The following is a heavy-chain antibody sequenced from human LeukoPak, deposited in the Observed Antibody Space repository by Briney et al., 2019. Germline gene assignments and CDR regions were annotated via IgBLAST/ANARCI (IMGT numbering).Heavy chain of an antibody. CDR1: GGSIRSYY. Sequence: SETLSLTCTVSGGSIRSYYWSWVRQPPGKGLEWIGDITYSGSTNYNPSLKSRVTVSIDTSKNQFSLKLSCVTAADTAVYYCARSGGYASPFAYWGQGTLVTVSS. J-gene: IGHJ4*02. D-gene: IGHD5-12*01. V-gene: IGHV4-59*08. CDR2: ITYSGST. CDR3: ARSGGYASPFAY.